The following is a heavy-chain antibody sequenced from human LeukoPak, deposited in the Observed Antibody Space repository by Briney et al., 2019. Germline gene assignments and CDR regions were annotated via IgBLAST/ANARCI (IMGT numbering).Heavy chain of an antibody. CDR1: GYSFTSYW. CDR2: IYPGDSDT. V-gene: IGHV5-51*01. Sequence: GESLKISCKGSGYSFTSYWIGWVRQMPGKGLEWMGIIYPGDSDTRYSPSFQGQVTISAAKSISTAYLQWSSLKASDTAMYYCARLYYYDSSGYYRALDYWGQGTLVTVSS. CDR3: ARLYYYDSSGYYRALDY. J-gene: IGHJ4*02. D-gene: IGHD3-22*01.